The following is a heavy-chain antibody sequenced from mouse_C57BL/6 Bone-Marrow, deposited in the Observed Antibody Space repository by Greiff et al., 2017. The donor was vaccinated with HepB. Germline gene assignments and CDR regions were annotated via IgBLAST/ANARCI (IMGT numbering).Heavy chain of an antibody. CDR3: ASNYYGSSSYYYAMDY. V-gene: IGHV2-9-1*01. Sequence: VQRVESGPGLVAPSQSLSITCTVSGFSLTSYAISWVRQPPGKGLEWLGVIWTGGGTNYNSALKSRLSISKDNSKSQVFLKMNSLQTDDTARYYCASNYYGSSSYYYAMDYWGQGTSVTVSS. D-gene: IGHD1-1*01. J-gene: IGHJ4*01. CDR1: GFSLTSYA. CDR2: IWTGGGT.